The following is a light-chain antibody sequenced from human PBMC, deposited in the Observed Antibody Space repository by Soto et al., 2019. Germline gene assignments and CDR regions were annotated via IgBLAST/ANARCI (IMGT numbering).Light chain of an antibody. Sequence: QSVLTQPPSVSEAPGQRATISCAGSSSNIGAGYEAHRYQQVPRTAPELLLSDNNNRPSGVPDRFSGSKSDTGDSLAITGLQAEDEAEYYCQSYESSLSGDVFGTGTKLTVL. J-gene: IGLJ1*01. V-gene: IGLV1-40*01. CDR3: QSYESSLSGDV. CDR2: DNN. CDR1: SSNIGAGYE.